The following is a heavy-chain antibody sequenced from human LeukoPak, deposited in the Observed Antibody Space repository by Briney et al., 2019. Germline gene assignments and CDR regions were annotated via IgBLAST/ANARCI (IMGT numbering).Heavy chain of an antibody. CDR2: ISDSGNT. J-gene: IGHJ3*01. CDR1: GGSIINYF. V-gene: IGHV4-59*08. CDR3: ATRTALHHAFDL. Sequence: SETLSLTCALSGGSIINYFWGCIRQPPREGRECICYISDSGNTNHSPSLNSRLTLSLDPSKTQFSLRLGSLSAAETALYYCATRTALHHAFDLSGQGTTVTVSS.